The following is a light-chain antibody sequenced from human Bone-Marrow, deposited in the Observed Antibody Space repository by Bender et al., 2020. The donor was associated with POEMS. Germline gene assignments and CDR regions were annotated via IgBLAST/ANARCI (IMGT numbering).Light chain of an antibody. V-gene: IGLV3-1*01. Sequence: SYELTQPPSVSVSLGQTASITCSGDKLETKYASWYQQRPGQSPVLVIFQDNKRPSGIPERFSGSNSGNTATLIISRVEAGDEADYYCQAWDTSTAWGVFGGGTKLTVL. CDR2: QDN. CDR3: QAWDTSTAWGV. CDR1: KLETKY. J-gene: IGLJ2*01.